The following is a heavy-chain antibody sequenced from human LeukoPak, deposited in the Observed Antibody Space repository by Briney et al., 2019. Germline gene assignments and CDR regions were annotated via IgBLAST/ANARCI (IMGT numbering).Heavy chain of an antibody. CDR1: GYTFTSYG. CDR2: ISAYNGNT. D-gene: IGHD3-22*01. CDR3: ARAACYYDSSGLYY. J-gene: IGHJ4*02. Sequence: ASVKVSCKASGYTFTSYGISWVRQAPGQGLEWMGWISAYNGNTNYAQKLQGRVTMTTDTSTSTAYMELRSLRSDDTAVYYCARAACYYDSSGLYYWGQGTLVTVSS. V-gene: IGHV1-18*01.